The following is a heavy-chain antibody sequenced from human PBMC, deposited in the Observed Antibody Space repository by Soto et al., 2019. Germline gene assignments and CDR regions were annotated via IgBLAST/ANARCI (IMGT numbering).Heavy chain of an antibody. J-gene: IGHJ4*02. V-gene: IGHV1-18*01. Sequence: EASVKVSCKASGYTFTSYGISWVRQAPGQGLEWMGWISAYNGNTKYAQKLQGRVTMTTDTSTSTAYMELRSLRSDDTAVYYCARDLGGSYYAPVDYWGQGTLVTVSS. CDR3: ARDLGGSYYAPVDY. CDR1: GYTFTSYG. D-gene: IGHD1-26*01. CDR2: ISAYNGNT.